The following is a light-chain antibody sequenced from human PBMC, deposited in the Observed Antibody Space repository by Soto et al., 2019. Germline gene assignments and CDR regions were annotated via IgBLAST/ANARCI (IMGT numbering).Light chain of an antibody. CDR2: TAS. CDR3: QKYKSAPYT. J-gene: IGKJ3*01. Sequence: DIQRTQSPSSLSASVGDRVTIACRASQDIGNYLVWYQQKPGKVPKLLIYTASTLQSGVPSRFSGSGSGTDFTLTISSLQPEDVATYYCQKYKSAPYTFGPGTKVDIK. CDR1: QDIGNY. V-gene: IGKV1-27*01.